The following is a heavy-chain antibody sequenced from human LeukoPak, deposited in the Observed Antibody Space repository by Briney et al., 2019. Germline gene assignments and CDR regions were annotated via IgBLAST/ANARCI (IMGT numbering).Heavy chain of an antibody. CDR1: GFTFSIYA. J-gene: IGHJ4*02. D-gene: IGHD4-17*01. CDR2: ISGSGGST. CDR3: AKDPTSYGAGDYDY. Sequence: GGSLRLSCAASGFTFSIYAMSCAPHAPGKALEWVSVISGSGGSTHYADSVKGRFTISRDNSKNTLYLQMNSLRAEDTAVYYCAKDPTSYGAGDYDYWGQGTLVTVSS. V-gene: IGHV3-23*01.